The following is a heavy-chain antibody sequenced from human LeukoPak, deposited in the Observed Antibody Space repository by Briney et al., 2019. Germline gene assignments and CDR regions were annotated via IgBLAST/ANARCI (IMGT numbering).Heavy chain of an antibody. CDR2: INPSGGST. CDR3: ARDLGPYYDSSGYFFPHY. V-gene: IGHV1-46*01. Sequence: ASVKVSCKASGYTFTSYDINWVRQATGQGLEWMGIINPSGGSTSYAQKFQGRVTMTRDTSTSTVYMELSSLRSEDTAMYYCARDLGPYYDSSGYFFPHYWGQGTLVTVSS. CDR1: GYTFTSYD. J-gene: IGHJ4*02. D-gene: IGHD3-22*01.